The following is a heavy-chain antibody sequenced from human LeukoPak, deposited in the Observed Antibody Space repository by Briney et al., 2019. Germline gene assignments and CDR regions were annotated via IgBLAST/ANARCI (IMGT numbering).Heavy chain of an antibody. V-gene: IGHV1-69*13. CDR1: GYTFTSYG. Sequence: ASVKVSCKASGYTFTSYGISWVRLAPGQGLEWMGGIIPIFGTANYAQKFQGRVTITADESTSTAYMELSSLRSEDTAVYYCARAADYWFDPWGQGTLVTVSS. CDR2: IIPIFGTA. D-gene: IGHD2-21*02. CDR3: ARAADYWFDP. J-gene: IGHJ5*02.